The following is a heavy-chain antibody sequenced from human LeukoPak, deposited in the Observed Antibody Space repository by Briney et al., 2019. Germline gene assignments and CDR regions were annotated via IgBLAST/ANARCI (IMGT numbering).Heavy chain of an antibody. V-gene: IGHV4-38-2*02. CDR2: IYHSGRT. J-gene: IGHJ4*02. D-gene: IGHD6-19*01. CDR3: ARLRSGWYYFDF. Sequence: SETLSLTCTVSGYSISSGYYWGWIRPPPGKGLEWIGSIYHSGRTFYNPSLKSRVTISVDTSKNQFSLKLNSVTAADTAVYYCARLRSGWYYFDFWGQGTLVTVSS. CDR1: GYSISSGYY.